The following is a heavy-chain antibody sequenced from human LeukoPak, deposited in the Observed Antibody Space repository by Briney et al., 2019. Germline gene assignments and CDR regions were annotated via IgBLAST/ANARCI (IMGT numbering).Heavy chain of an antibody. V-gene: IGHV1-2*02. CDR1: GYTFTGYY. CDR3: AILDYGDYNWFDP. D-gene: IGHD4-17*01. Sequence: GASVKVSCKASGYTFTGYYMHWVRQAPGQGLEWMGWINPNSGGTNYAQKFQGRVTMTRDTSISTAYVELSRLRSDDTAVYYCAILDYGDYNWFDPWGQGTLVTVSS. J-gene: IGHJ5*02. CDR2: INPNSGGT.